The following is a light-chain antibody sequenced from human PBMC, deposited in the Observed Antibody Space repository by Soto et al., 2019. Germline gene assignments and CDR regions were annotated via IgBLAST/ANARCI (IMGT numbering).Light chain of an antibody. CDR2: YDS. J-gene: IGLJ2*01. Sequence: SYELTQPPSVSVAPGKTARITCGGNNIGSKSVHWYQQKPGQAPVLVIYYDSDRPSGIPERFSGSNSGNTATLTISRAEAGDEADYYCQVWDSSSDHPVVFGGGTKVTVL. CDR1: NIGSKS. V-gene: IGLV3-21*04. CDR3: QVWDSSSDHPVV.